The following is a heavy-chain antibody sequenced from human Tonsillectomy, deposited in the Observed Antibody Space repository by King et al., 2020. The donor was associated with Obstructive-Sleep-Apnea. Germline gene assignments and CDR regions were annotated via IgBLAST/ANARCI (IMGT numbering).Heavy chain of an antibody. J-gene: IGHJ3*02. D-gene: IGHD5-12*01. CDR3: ARLDYDYGAFDI. CDR2: FDPSDSYT. V-gene: IGHV5-10-1*01. CDR1: GYRFTTYW. Sequence: QLVQSGAEVKRPGESLRVSCKGSGYRFTTYWITWVRQTPGKGLEWLGKFDPSDSYTTYNPSFQGHVTISADKSISTAYLQWSSLKASDTALYYCARLDYDYGAFDIWGQGTLVTVSS.